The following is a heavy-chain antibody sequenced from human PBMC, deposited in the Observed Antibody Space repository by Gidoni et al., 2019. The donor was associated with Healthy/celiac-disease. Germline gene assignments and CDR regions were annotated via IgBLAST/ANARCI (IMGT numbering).Heavy chain of an antibody. V-gene: IGHV3-33*01. D-gene: IGHD6-19*01. CDR1: GFTFSSYG. Sequence: QVQLVESGGGVVQPGRSLRLSCAASGFTFSSYGMHWVRQAPGKGLEWVAVIWYDGSNKYYADSVKGRFTISRDNSKNTLYLQMNSLRAEDTAVYYCAGDRNPVYYYYYGMDVWGQGTTVTVSS. J-gene: IGHJ6*02. CDR2: IWYDGSNK. CDR3: AGDRNPVYYYYYGMDV.